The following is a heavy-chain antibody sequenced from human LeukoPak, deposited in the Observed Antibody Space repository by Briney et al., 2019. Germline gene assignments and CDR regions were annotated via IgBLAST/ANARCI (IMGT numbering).Heavy chain of an antibody. CDR3: VRGPFGNDAGA. V-gene: IGHV4-34*01. CDR2: INHGGHT. J-gene: IGHJ5*02. D-gene: IGHD1-1*01. Sequence: NPSETLSLTCAVSGGSFNDYYWSWIRQSPGKGLEWIGEINHGGHTNYNPSLKSRVTMSVDTSKNHFSLNLISVTAADAAVYYCVRGPFGNDAGAWGQGTRVTVSS. CDR1: GGSFNDYY.